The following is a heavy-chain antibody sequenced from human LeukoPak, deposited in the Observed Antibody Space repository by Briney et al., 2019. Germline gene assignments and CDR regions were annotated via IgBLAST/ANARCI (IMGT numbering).Heavy chain of an antibody. CDR1: GYTFTSYD. V-gene: IGHV1-8*01. CDR2: MNPNSGNT. J-gene: IGHJ6*02. Sequence: GASVKVSCKASGYTFTSYDINWVRQATGQGLEWMGWMNPNSGNTGYAQKFQGRVTTTRNTSISTAYMELSSLRSEDTAVYYCARGGTWTVTTLYYYYGMDVWGQGTTVTVSS. D-gene: IGHD4-17*01. CDR3: ARGGTWTVTTLYYYYGMDV.